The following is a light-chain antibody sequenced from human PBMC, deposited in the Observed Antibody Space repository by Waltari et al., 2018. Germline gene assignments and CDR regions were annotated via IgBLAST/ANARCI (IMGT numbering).Light chain of an antibody. V-gene: IGLV1-36*01. CDR1: RSNIGNNA. Sequence: SVLTQPPSVSEAPRQRVAISCSGSRSNIGNNAVNWYLQVPGKAPKLLIYYDELFPALVSDRFSGSRSGTSASLANSVLQSEDDRHYHCATWDNTLSGWVFGGGTRLTVL. J-gene: IGLJ3*02. CDR3: ATWDNTLSGWV. CDR2: YDE.